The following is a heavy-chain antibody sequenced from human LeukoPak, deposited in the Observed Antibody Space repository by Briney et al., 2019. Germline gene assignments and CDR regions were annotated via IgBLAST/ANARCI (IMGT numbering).Heavy chain of an antibody. V-gene: IGHV3-7*02. CDR3: ARAVAYYYVSGNYYPGAFDI. D-gene: IGHD3-10*01. J-gene: IGHJ3*02. CDR1: GFTFSSYW. Sequence: GGSLRLSCAASGFTFSSYWMSWVRQAPGKGLEWVANIKQDGSENYYVDSVKGRFTISRDNARNSLYLQMNSLRAEDTAVYYCARAVAYYYVSGNYYPGAFDIWGQGTMVTVSS. CDR2: IKQDGSEN.